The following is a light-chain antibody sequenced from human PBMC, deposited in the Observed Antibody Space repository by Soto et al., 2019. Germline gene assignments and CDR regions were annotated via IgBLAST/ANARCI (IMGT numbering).Light chain of an antibody. CDR3: QQYDNLPPLT. J-gene: IGKJ4*01. CDR1: QSISNY. V-gene: IGKV1-33*01. CDR2: DAS. Sequence: DIQMTQFPSSLSASVGDRVTITCRASQSISNYLNWYQQKPGKAPKLLIYDASNLETGVPSRFSGSGSGTDFTFTISSLQPEDIATYYCQQYDNLPPLTFGGGTKVDIK.